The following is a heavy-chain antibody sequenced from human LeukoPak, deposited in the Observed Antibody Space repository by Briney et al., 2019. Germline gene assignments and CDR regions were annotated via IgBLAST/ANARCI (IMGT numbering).Heavy chain of an antibody. CDR2: INHSGST. V-gene: IGHV4-34*01. CDR3: ARSTRATKKFDY. Sequence: SETLSLTCAVYGGSFSGYYWSWIRQPPGKGLEWIGEINHSGSTNYNPSRKSRVTISVDTSKNQFSLKLSSVTAADTAVYYCARSTRATKKFDYWGQGTLVTVSS. D-gene: IGHD1-1*01. J-gene: IGHJ4*02. CDR1: GGSFSGYY.